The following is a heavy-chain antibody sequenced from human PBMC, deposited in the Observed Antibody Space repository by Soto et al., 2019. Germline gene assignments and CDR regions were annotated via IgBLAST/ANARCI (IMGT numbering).Heavy chain of an antibody. Sequence: SETLSLTCTLSGGSVRAPDWWNWVRQSPDKGLEWIAEVHISGHSNYNPSLRSRVSVSIDSSKNQFYLNLNSVTAADTAIYYCARVRHGCSANNCYFDPWGQGTQVTVSS. CDR2: VHISGHS. CDR1: GGSVRAPDW. CDR3: ARVRHGCSANNCYFDP. D-gene: IGHD1-1*01. J-gene: IGHJ5*01. V-gene: IGHV4-4*02.